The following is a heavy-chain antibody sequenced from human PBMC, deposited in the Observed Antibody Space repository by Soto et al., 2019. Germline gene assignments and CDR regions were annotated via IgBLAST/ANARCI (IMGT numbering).Heavy chain of an antibody. Sequence: PGESLKISCKGSGYTFTDYWILWVRQMPGKGLEWMGIIYPGDSDTRYTPSFQGQVTISADKSINTAYLQWSNLKASDTAVYYCARRVSSSYYHFDSWGQGTLVTVSS. CDR3: ARRVSSSYYHFDS. CDR2: IYPGDSDT. D-gene: IGHD3-22*01. V-gene: IGHV5-51*01. J-gene: IGHJ4*02. CDR1: GYTFTDYW.